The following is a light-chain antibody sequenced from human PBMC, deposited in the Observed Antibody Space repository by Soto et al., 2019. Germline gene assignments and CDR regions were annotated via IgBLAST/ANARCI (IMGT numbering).Light chain of an antibody. J-gene: IGKJ2*01. V-gene: IGKV2-28*01. CDR1: QSLLHSNGYYY. CDR2: FGS. CDR3: MQALQSHS. Sequence: DIVMTQSPLSLPVTPGEPASISCRSSQSLLHSNGYYYLDWYLQKPGQSPQLLIYFGSNRSSGVTDRFSGSGSGTYFVLKISRVEAEDVGVYYCMQALQSHSFGQGTKLEL.